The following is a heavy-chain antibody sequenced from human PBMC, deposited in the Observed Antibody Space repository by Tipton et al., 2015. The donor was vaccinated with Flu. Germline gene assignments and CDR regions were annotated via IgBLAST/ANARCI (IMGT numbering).Heavy chain of an antibody. J-gene: IGHJ5*02. CDR3: ARRDYSNYVSGPKNWFDP. D-gene: IGHD4-11*01. CDR1: GYSIRSSDYY. V-gene: IGHV4-38-2*01. CDR2: IFHSGNT. Sequence: LRLSCAVSGYSIRSSDYYWGWIRQPPGKGLEWIGNIFHSGNTYHNPSLKSRVTISIDTSKNQFSLKLSSVTAADTAVYYCARRDYSNYVSGPKNWFDPWGQGALVTVSS.